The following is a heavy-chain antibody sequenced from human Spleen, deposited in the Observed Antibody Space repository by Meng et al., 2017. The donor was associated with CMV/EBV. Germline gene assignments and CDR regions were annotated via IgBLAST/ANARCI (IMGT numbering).Heavy chain of an antibody. J-gene: IGHJ4*02. V-gene: IGHV5-51*01. CDR3: ARLAFDGYTSLRYFDF. CDR1: GDSPTTNW. D-gene: IGHD5-24*01. CDR2: IYPVDTDT. Sequence: SGDSPTTNWIAWVRQMTGKGLEWMGLIYPVDTDTRNSKSFQGQVTSSADKSISTAYLQWNSLKASDTAIYYCARLAFDGYTSLRYFDFWGQGTLVTVSS.